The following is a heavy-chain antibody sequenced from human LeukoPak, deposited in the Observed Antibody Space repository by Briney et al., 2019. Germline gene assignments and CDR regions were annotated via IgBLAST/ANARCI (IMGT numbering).Heavy chain of an antibody. CDR3: ARADGAQTFPFDC. CDR1: GGSFSGYY. CDR2: INPGGNT. Sequence: SETLSLTCAAYGGSFSGYYWSWIRQPPGKGLEWVGEINPGGNTNYNPSLKSRVTISVDTSKNQFSLKLTSVTAADTAVYYCARADGAQTFPFDCWSLGTLVTVSS. D-gene: IGHD4/OR15-4a*01. J-gene: IGHJ4*02. V-gene: IGHV4-34*01.